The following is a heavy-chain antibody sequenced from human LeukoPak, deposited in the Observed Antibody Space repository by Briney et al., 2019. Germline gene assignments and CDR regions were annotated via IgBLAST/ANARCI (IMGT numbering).Heavy chain of an antibody. CDR2: IKNKADGGTT. J-gene: IGHJ4*02. CDR1: GFTFSNAW. V-gene: IGHV3-15*01. CDR3: VWHYFDY. Sequence: GGSLRLSCATSGFTFSNAWMSWARQAPGKGLEWVGRIKNKADGGTTDYTVPVKGRFTISRDDAKNTLYLQMDSLISEDTAIYYCVWHYFDYWGQGTLVTVSS. D-gene: IGHD3-16*01.